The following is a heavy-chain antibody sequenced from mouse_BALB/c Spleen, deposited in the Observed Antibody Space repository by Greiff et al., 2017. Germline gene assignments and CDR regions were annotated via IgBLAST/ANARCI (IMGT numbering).Heavy chain of an antibody. J-gene: IGHJ3*01. Sequence: QVQLQQSGAELAKPGASVKMSCKASGYTFTSYWMHWVKQRPGQGLEWIGYINPSSGYTNYNQKFKDKATLTADKSSSTAYMQLSSLTSEDSAVYYCARRSYGNYVPFAYWGQGTLVTVSA. CDR1: GYTFTSYW. D-gene: IGHD2-1*01. CDR3: ARRSYGNYVPFAY. V-gene: IGHV1-7*01. CDR2: INPSSGYT.